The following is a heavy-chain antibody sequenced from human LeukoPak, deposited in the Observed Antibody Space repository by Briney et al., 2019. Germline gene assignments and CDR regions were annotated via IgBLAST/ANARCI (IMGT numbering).Heavy chain of an antibody. J-gene: IGHJ4*02. CDR3: ARGDDYYDSSGYYPGAY. V-gene: IGHV1-3*01. D-gene: IGHD3-22*01. CDR1: GYTFTSYA. Sequence: ASVKVSCKASGYTFTSYAMHWVRQAPGQRLEWMGWINAGNGNTKYSQMFQGRVTITRGTSANTAYMELSSLRSEDTAVYYCARGDDYYDSSGYYPGAYWGQGTLVTVSS. CDR2: INAGNGNT.